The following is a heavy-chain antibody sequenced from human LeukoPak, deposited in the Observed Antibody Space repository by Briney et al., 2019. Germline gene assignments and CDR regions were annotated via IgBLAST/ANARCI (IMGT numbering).Heavy chain of an antibody. CDR1: GVTVSRYW. Sequence: GGSLRLSCAASGVTVSRYWMSWVRQAPGKGLEWVAIIKTDGSEKYYVDSVKGRFTISRDNARNSLYLQMNSLRGEDTAVYYCAREGTLRAHWDPFDYWGQGTLVTVSS. CDR2: IKTDGSEK. V-gene: IGHV3-7*01. J-gene: IGHJ4*02. CDR3: AREGTLRAHWDPFDY. D-gene: IGHD7-27*01.